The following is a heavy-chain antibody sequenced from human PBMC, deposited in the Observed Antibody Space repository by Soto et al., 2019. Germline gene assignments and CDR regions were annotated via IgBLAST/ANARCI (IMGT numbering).Heavy chain of an antibody. Sequence: QVQLVQSGAEVKKPGSSVKVSCKASGGTFSTSTFTWVRQAPGQGLEWMGRTIPILDVADYAQDFQGRVTITADKSTSTAYMELTSLKSKDTAVDYCARDSPIGSTYSGYDAIDSWGQGTLVTGSS. CDR1: GGTFSTST. D-gene: IGHD5-12*01. CDR3: ARDSPIGSTYSGYDAIDS. CDR2: TIPILDVA. J-gene: IGHJ4*02. V-gene: IGHV1-69*08.